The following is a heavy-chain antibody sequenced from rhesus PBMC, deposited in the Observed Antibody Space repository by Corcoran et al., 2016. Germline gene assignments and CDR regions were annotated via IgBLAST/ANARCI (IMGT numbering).Heavy chain of an antibody. CDR1: GFSISTSGTG. V-gene: IGHV2-95*01. D-gene: IGHD2-21*01. CDR3: ARARGYCTGSGCYVGIDY. CDR2: IYWNDSK. J-gene: IGHJ4*01. Sequence: QVTLKESGPALVKPTQTLTLTCTFSGFSISTSGTGVGWIRQPPGEAMEWLASIYWNDSKYYSTSRKSRVTISKDTSKNQVVLTMTNMDPLDTATYYCARARGYCTGSGCYVGIDYWGQGVLVTVSS.